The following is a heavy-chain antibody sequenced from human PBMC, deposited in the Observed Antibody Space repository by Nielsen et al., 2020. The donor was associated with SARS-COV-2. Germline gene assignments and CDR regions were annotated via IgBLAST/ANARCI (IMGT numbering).Heavy chain of an antibody. J-gene: IGHJ6*03. CDR2: ISYDGSNK. D-gene: IGHD3-9*01. CDR3: AKDDVLRPFGSYYYYMDV. Sequence: GESLKISCAASGFTFSSYAMHWVRQAPGKGLEWVAVISYDGSNKYYADSVKGRFTISRDNSKNTLYLQMNSLRAEDTAVYYCAKDDVLRPFGSYYYYMDVWGKGTTVTVSS. V-gene: IGHV3-30*04. CDR1: GFTFSSYA.